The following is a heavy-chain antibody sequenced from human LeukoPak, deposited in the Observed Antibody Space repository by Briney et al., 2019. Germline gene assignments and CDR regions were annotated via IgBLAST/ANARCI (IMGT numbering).Heavy chain of an antibody. CDR2: IIPIFGTA. J-gene: IGHJ3*02. Sequence: SVKVSCKASGGTFSSYAISWVRQAPGQELEWMGGIIPIFGTANYAQKFQGRVTITADESTSTAYMELSSLRSEDAAVYYCARGGRAYCGGDCLYDAFDIWGQGTMVTVSS. CDR1: GGTFSSYA. CDR3: ARGGRAYCGGDCLYDAFDI. V-gene: IGHV1-69*01. D-gene: IGHD2-21*02.